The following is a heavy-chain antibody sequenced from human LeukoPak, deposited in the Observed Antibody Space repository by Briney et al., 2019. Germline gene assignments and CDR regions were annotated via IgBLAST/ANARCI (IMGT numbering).Heavy chain of an antibody. D-gene: IGHD3-10*01. J-gene: IGHJ4*02. CDR3: AVPYYYGSGSYDY. V-gene: IGHV5-51*01. CDR2: IYPGDSDT. Sequence: GESLKISCKGSGYSFSSYWIGWVRQMPGKGLEWMGIIYPGDSDTRYSPSFQGQVTISADKSISTAYLQWSSLKASDAAMYYCAVPYYYGSGSYDYWGQGTLVTVPS. CDR1: GYSFSSYW.